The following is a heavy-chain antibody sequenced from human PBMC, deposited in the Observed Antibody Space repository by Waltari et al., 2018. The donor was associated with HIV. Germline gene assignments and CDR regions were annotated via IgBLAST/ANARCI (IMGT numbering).Heavy chain of an antibody. CDR3: ARLGYCSSTSCYYYYYYGMDV. J-gene: IGHJ6*02. D-gene: IGHD2-2*01. V-gene: IGHV1-8*01. CDR1: GYTFTSYD. CDR2: MNPNSGNT. Sequence: QVQLVQSGAEVKKPGVSVKVSCKASGYTFTSYDITWVRQATGQGLEWMGWMNPNSGNTGYAQKFQGRVTMTRNTSISTAYMELSSLRSEDTAVYYCARLGYCSSTSCYYYYYYGMDVWGQGTTVTVSS.